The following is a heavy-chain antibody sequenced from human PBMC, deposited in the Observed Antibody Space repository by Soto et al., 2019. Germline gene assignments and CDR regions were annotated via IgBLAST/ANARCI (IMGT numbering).Heavy chain of an antibody. V-gene: IGHV1-46*03. CDR3: AGRDCSGGTRLGLAP. Sequence: QVQLVQSGAEVKKPGASVKVSCRASGNTFTNYYIHWVRQSPGQGLEWLGIISHSGASTSYAQKFQGSVTMTTDPSASTVYIDLSSLTSDDTAVYYGAGRDCSGGTRLGLAPCAQGPLVPVSS. CDR1: GNTFTNYY. J-gene: IGHJ5*02. D-gene: IGHD2-15*01. CDR2: ISHSGAST.